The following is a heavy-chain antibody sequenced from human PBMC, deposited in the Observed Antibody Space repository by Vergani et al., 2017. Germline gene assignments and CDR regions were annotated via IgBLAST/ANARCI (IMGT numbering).Heavy chain of an antibody. J-gene: IGHJ4*02. CDR2: IYHSGST. CDR3: ARGVGATGHFDY. V-gene: IGHV4-38-2*02. CDR1: GYSISSGYY. Sequence: QVQLQESGPGLVKPSETLSLTCTVSGYSISSGYYWGWIRQPPGKGLEWIGSIYHSGSTYYNPSLKSRVTISVDTSKNQFSLKLSCVTAADTAVYYCARGVGATGHFDYWGQGTLVTVSS. D-gene: IGHD1-26*01.